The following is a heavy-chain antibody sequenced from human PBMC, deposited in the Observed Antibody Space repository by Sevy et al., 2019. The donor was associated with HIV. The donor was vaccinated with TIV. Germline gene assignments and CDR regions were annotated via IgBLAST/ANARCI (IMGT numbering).Heavy chain of an antibody. CDR3: ARELISGRYYGMDV. Sequence: SETLSLTCTVSGGSISSYYWSWIRQPPGKGLEWIGYIYYTGSTIYNPSPKSRITISVNTSKNQFSLKLSSVTAADTAVYYCARELISGRYYGMDVWGQGTTVTVSS. V-gene: IGHV4-59*01. CDR2: IYYTGST. D-gene: IGHD6-19*01. CDR1: GGSISSYY. J-gene: IGHJ6*02.